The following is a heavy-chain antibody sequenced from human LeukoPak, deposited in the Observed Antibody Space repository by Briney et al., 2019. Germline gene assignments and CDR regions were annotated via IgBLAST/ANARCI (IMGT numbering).Heavy chain of an antibody. CDR2: IYYSGST. V-gene: IGHV4-59*08. CDR1: SRSISSYH. Sequence: SETLSPTCTVSSRSISSYHWSWIRQPPGKGLEWIGYIYYSGSTNYNPSLKSRVTISVDTSKNQFSLKLSSVTAADTAVYYCARPNYYYGMDVWGQGTTVTVSS. CDR3: ARPNYYYGMDV. J-gene: IGHJ6*02.